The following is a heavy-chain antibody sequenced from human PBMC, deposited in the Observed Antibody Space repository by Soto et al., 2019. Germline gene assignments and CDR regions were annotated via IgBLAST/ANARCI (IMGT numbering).Heavy chain of an antibody. CDR2: ISYDGSNK. J-gene: IGHJ6*02. Sequence: QVQLVESGGGVVQPGRSLRLSCAASGFTFSSYGMHWVRQAPGKGLEWVAVISYDGSNKYYADSVKGRFTISRDNSKNTLYLQMTSLRAEDTAVYYCAKGPAIVLVPAAMNYDYGMDVWGQGTTGTGSS. CDR3: AKGPAIVLVPAAMNYDYGMDV. D-gene: IGHD2-2*01. CDR1: GFTFSSYG. V-gene: IGHV3-30*18.